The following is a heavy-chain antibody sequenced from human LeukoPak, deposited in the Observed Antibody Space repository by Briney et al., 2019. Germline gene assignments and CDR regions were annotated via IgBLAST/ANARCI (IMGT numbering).Heavy chain of an antibody. Sequence: GGSLRLSCVTSGFSLTNYDVSWVRQARGKGLEWVALVSRGGGAPYYADSVKGRFTVSRDTSSNTVYLQMNSLRAEDTATYFCAKDAEQRHGGAIAWYFGSWGQGTLVTVSS. CDR3: AKDAEQRHGGAIAWYFGS. V-gene: IGHV3-23*01. CDR2: VSRGGGAP. J-gene: IGHJ4*02. D-gene: IGHD3-9*01. CDR1: GFSLTNYD.